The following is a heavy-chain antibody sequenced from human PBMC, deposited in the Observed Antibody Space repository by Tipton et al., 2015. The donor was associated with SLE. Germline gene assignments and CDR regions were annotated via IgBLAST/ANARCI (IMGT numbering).Heavy chain of an antibody. J-gene: IGHJ4*02. D-gene: IGHD1-26*01. CDR1: GGSFSGHY. Sequence: TLSLTCAVYGGSFSGHYWSWIRQAPGKGLEWIGEINHSGSTKYTPSLRSRVTISVDTSKKQFSLKLHYVTAADTAVYYCARGRSTWGYWGQGTLVTVSP. CDR3: ARGRSTWGY. CDR2: INHSGST. V-gene: IGHV4-34*01.